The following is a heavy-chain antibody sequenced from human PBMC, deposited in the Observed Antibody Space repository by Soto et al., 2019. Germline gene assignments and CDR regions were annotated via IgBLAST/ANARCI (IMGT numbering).Heavy chain of an antibody. Sequence: GGSLRLSCAASGFTFSSYSMNWVRQAPGKGLEWVSSISSSSSYIYYADSVKGRFTISRDNAKNSLYLQMNSLRAEDTAVYYCARDRDRYVNARPPPAPIVVVPAAIRNWFDPWGQGTLVTVSS. CDR3: ARDRDRYVNARPPPAPIVVVPAAIRNWFDP. CDR1: GFTFSSYS. D-gene: IGHD2-2*02. J-gene: IGHJ5*02. CDR2: ISSSSSYI. V-gene: IGHV3-21*01.